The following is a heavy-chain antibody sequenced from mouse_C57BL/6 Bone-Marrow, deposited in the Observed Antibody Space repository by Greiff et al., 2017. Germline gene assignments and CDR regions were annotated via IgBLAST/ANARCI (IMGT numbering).Heavy chain of an antibody. Sequence: EVQGVESGGGLVKPGGSLKLTCAASGFTFSDYGMHWVRQAPEKGLEWVAYISSGSSTIYYADTVKGRFTISRDNAKNTLFLQMTSLRSEDTAMYYCARQGLYYAMDYWGQGTSVTVSS. V-gene: IGHV5-17*01. CDR3: ARQGLYYAMDY. D-gene: IGHD3-1*01. CDR2: ISSGSSTI. J-gene: IGHJ4*01. CDR1: GFTFSDYG.